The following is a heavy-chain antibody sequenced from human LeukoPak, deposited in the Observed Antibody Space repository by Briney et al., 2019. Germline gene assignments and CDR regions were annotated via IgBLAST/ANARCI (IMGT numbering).Heavy chain of an antibody. CDR1: GYTFTGYH. Sequence: ASVKVSCKASGYTFTGYHMHWVRQAPGQGLEWMGRINPNSGDTNNAQKFQGRVTMTRDTSISTAYMDLNRLTSDDTAVYYCARDYCSSTSCLFDYWGQGTLVTVSS. CDR2: INPNSGDT. D-gene: IGHD2-2*01. V-gene: IGHV1-2*06. CDR3: ARDYCSSTSCLFDY. J-gene: IGHJ4*02.